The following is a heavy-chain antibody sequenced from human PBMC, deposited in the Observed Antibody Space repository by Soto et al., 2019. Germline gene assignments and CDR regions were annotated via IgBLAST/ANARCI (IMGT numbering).Heavy chain of an antibody. J-gene: IGHJ3*02. Sequence: GGSLRLSCAASGFTFSSYGMHWVRQAPGKGLEWVAVIWYDGSNKYYADSVKGRFTISRDNSKNTLYLQMNSLRAEDTAVYYCARASGTGSGSLGAFDIWGQGTMVTVSS. V-gene: IGHV3-33*01. CDR3: ARASGTGSGSLGAFDI. CDR2: IWYDGSNK. CDR1: GFTFSSYG. D-gene: IGHD3-10*01.